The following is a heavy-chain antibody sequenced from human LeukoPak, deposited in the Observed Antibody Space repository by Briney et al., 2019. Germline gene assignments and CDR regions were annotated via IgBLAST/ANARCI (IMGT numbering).Heavy chain of an antibody. CDR1: GGSIVSYY. Sequence: ASETLSLTCTVSGGSIVSYYWSWIRQPPGKGLEWIGYIYHSGSTYYNPSLKSRVTISVDTSKNQFSLKLSSVTAADTAVYYCARDLGYSSGHGPYYFDYWGQGTLVTVSS. CDR3: ARDLGYSSGHGPYYFDY. V-gene: IGHV4-59*01. J-gene: IGHJ4*02. CDR2: IYHSGST. D-gene: IGHD6-19*01.